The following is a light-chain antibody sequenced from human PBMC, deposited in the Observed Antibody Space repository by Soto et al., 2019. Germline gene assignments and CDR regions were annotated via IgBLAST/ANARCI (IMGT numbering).Light chain of an antibody. CDR3: SSYTSGFYV. Sequence: QSALTQPASVSGSPGQSITISCTGTSSDVGGYNYVSWYQQHPGKAPKLMIYDVSDRPSVVSNRFSGSKSGNTASLTISGLQAEDEADYYCSSYTSGFYVFGTGTKVTVL. V-gene: IGLV2-14*01. J-gene: IGLJ1*01. CDR2: DVS. CDR1: SSDVGGYNY.